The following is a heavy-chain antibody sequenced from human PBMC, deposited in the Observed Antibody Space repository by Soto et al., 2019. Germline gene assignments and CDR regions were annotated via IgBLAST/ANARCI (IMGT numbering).Heavy chain of an antibody. J-gene: IGHJ4*02. Sequence: QVQLQESGPGLVKPSETLSLTCTVSGGSISPYYWSWIRQPPGKGLEWIGYIYYSGSTSYNPSLKRRVSISVDTSKSQFSLNLSSLTAADTAVYYCARRGDWGSDEFDYWGQGTLVTVSS. CDR1: GGSISPYY. D-gene: IGHD7-27*01. CDR3: ARRGDWGSDEFDY. CDR2: IYYSGST. V-gene: IGHV4-59*08.